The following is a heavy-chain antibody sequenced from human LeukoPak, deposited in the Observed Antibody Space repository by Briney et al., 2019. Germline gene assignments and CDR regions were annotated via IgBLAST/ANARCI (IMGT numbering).Heavy chain of an antibody. CDR1: GGSISSYY. J-gene: IGHJ4*02. V-gene: IGHV4-59*01. CDR3: ARVYCGGDCYSVTFDY. CDR2: IYYIGST. D-gene: IGHD2-21*02. Sequence: SETLSLTCTVSGGSISSYYWSWIRQPPGKGLEWIGYIYYIGSTNYNPSLKSRVTISVDTSKNQFSLKLSSVAAADTAVYYCARVYCGGDCYSVTFDYWGQGTLVTVSS.